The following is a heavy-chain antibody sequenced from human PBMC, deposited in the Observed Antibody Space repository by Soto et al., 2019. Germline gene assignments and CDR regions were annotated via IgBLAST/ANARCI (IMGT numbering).Heavy chain of an antibody. J-gene: IGHJ6*02. CDR3: ARDLWGYCGTDCYPLDV. Sequence: QVQLQESGQGLVKPWETLSLTSTVSVGSISGYYWSWIGQPPGKGLEGIGYMYNTGSTVYNPSFKSRVTISVDTSKNQFSLKLNSVTAADTAVYYCARDLWGYCGTDCYPLDVWGQGTTVTVSS. CDR2: MYNTGST. D-gene: IGHD2-21*02. V-gene: IGHV4-59*01. CDR1: VGSISGYY.